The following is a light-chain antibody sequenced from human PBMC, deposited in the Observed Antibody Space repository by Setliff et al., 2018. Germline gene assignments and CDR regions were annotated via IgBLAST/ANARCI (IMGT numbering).Light chain of an antibody. J-gene: IGLJ1*01. CDR2: GTY. CDR3: QSYGGSVSGYV. V-gene: IGLV1-40*01. Sequence: QSVLTQPPSVSGAPGQRVTISCTGSNSDIGAGFGVHWYQQLPGTAPKLLIYGTYNRPSGVPDRFSGSKSGTSASLAITGLQAEDEADYYCQSYGGSVSGYVFGTGTKGTVL. CDR1: NSDIGAGFG.